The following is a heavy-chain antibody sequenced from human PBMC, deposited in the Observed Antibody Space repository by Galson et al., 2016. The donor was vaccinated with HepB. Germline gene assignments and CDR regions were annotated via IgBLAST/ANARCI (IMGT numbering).Heavy chain of an antibody. Sequence: SETLSLTCTVSGGSISTSSYYWGWIRQPPGKGLEWIGSIHYSGSTYYNPSLKSRVTISVDTSKNQFSLKLSSVTAADTAVYYCATARSHGRTTRHGMDVWGQGTAVTVSS. CDR2: IHYSGST. V-gene: IGHV4-39*07. D-gene: IGHD1-14*01. CDR1: GGSISTSSYY. CDR3: ATARSHGRTTRHGMDV. J-gene: IGHJ6*02.